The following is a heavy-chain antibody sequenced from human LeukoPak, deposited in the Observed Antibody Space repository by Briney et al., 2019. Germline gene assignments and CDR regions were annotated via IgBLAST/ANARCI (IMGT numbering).Heavy chain of an antibody. J-gene: IGHJ4*02. CDR3: ARGRASMVRGVNFDY. V-gene: IGHV1-46*01. Sequence: ASVKVSCKASGYTFTGYYMHWVRQAPGQGLEWMGIINSSGGSTSYAQKFQGRVTMTRDTSTSTVYMELSSLRSEDTAVYYCARGRASMVRGVNFDYWGQGTLVTVSS. D-gene: IGHD3-10*01. CDR1: GYTFTGYY. CDR2: INSSGGST.